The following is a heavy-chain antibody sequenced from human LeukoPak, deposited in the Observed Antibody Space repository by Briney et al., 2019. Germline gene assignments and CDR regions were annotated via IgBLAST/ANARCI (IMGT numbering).Heavy chain of an antibody. D-gene: IGHD5-12*01. CDR1: GYSLSDLS. Sequence: ASVKVSCKVSGYSLSDLSLQWVRQAPGQGLEWMGGFNPEHTETIYSQKFQGRVTLTEDTSTDTAYMELSSLRSEDTAMYFCAQQXXGYSGSPSWFDPWGQGTLVTVSS. J-gene: IGHJ5*02. CDR3: AQQXXGYSGSPSWFDP. CDR2: FNPEHTET. V-gene: IGHV1-24*01.